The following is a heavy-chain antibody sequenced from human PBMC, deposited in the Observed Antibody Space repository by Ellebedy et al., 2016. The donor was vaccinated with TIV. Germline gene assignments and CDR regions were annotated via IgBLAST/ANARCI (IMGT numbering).Heavy chain of an antibody. V-gene: IGHV3-23*01. Sequence: GGSLRLXCAASGFTFSSYAMGWVRQAPGKGLEWVSAISGSGGSTYYADSVKGRFTISRDNSKNTLYLQMNSLRAEDTAVYYCAKSRMVYGQLDYWGQGTLVTVSS. CDR3: AKSRMVYGQLDY. D-gene: IGHD2-8*01. CDR2: ISGSGGST. J-gene: IGHJ4*02. CDR1: GFTFSSYA.